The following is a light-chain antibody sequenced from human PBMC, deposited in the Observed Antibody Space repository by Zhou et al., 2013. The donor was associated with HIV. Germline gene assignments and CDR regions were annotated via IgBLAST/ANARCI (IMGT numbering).Light chain of an antibody. J-gene: IGKJ2*01. CDR2: GAS. CDR1: QSVSSN. Sequence: EIVMTQSPATLSVSPGQRVTLSCRASQSVSSNLAWYQQKPGQAPRLLIYGASTRATGIPARFSGSGSGTDFTLTISCLQSEDFATYYCQQYYSYPRTFGQGTKLEIK. CDR3: QQYYSYPRT. V-gene: IGKV3-15*01.